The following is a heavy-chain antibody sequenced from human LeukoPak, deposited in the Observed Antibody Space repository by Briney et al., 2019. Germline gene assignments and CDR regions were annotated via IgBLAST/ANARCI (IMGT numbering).Heavy chain of an antibody. Sequence: KPSETLSLTCTVSGDSFSSNNYWTWVRQPPGKGLEWIGEIYRSGATNCNPSLRSRVTVSLDKSKNQFSLRLNSVTAADTAIYYCARNAGYSDLNYWGQGVLVTVSS. V-gene: IGHV4-4*02. CDR1: GDSFSSNNY. CDR3: ARNAGYSDLNY. J-gene: IGHJ4*02. D-gene: IGHD3-22*01. CDR2: IYRSGAT.